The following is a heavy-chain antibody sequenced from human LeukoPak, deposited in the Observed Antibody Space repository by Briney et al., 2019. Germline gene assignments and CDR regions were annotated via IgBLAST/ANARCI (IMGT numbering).Heavy chain of an antibody. V-gene: IGHV3-74*01. CDR2: ISHDGII. Sequence: GGSLRLSCETAGFTFSSYVMHWVRRTPGKGLVWVSRISHDGIISYADSVKGRFTISRDNAKNTLILQLNSLRVEDTAVYYCARDWVYKIDYWGRGTLVTVSS. J-gene: IGHJ4*02. D-gene: IGHD1-1*01. CDR1: GFTFSSYV. CDR3: ARDWVYKIDY.